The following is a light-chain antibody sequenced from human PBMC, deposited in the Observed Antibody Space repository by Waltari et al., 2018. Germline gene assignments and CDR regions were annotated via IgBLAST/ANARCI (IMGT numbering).Light chain of an antibody. Sequence: SYELTQPPSVSVSPGQTASITCSGDKLGDKYVCWYRQRPGQSPVLVIYQDNRRPSGMPDRFSASNSGNTATLIISGTQAMDEADYYCQAWDNAIALFGGGTKLTVL. J-gene: IGLJ3*02. CDR3: QAWDNAIAL. V-gene: IGLV3-1*01. CDR1: KLGDKY. CDR2: QDN.